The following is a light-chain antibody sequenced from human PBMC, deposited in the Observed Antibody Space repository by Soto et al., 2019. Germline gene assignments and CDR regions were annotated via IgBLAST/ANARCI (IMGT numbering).Light chain of an antibody. CDR1: QSVSSNY. J-gene: IGKJ1*01. CDR2: GGS. V-gene: IGKV3-20*01. Sequence: EIVLTQSPGTLSLSPGERATLSFRASQSVSSNYLGWYQKKPGQPPRLLIYGGSSRATGIPDRFSGGGSGTDFTLTIIRLEPEDFAEYYCHQYGSSLRTFGQGTKVDI. CDR3: HQYGSSLRT.